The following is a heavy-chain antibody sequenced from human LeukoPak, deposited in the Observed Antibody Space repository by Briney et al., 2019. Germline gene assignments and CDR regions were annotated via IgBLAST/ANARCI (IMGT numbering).Heavy chain of an antibody. D-gene: IGHD3-3*01. V-gene: IGHV3-23*01. Sequence: PGGSLRLSCAASGFTFSSYAMSWVRQAPGKGLEWVSAISGSGGSTDYADSVKGRFTISRDNSKNTLYLQMNSLRAEDTAVYYCAKDGRSTGTYYDFWSGYSNWFDPWGQGTLVTVSS. CDR3: AKDGRSTGTYYDFWSGYSNWFDP. CDR1: GFTFSSYA. J-gene: IGHJ5*02. CDR2: ISGSGGST.